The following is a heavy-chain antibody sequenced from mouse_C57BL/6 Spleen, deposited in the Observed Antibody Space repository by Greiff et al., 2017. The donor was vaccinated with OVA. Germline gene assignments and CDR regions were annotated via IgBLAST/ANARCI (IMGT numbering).Heavy chain of an antibody. Sequence: QVQLKESGPELVKPGASVKISCKASGYAFSSSWMNWVKQRPGKGLEWIGRIYPGDGDTNYNGKFKGKATLTADKSSSTAYMQLSSLTSEDSAVYFCEGYYGYDGAMDYWGQGTSVTVSS. CDR1: GYAFSSSW. D-gene: IGHD2-2*01. V-gene: IGHV1-82*01. CDR3: EGYYGYDGAMDY. J-gene: IGHJ4*01. CDR2: IYPGDGDT.